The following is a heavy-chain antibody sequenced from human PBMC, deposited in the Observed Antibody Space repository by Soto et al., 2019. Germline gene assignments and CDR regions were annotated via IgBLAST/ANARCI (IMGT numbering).Heavy chain of an antibody. CDR3: AKERAITFGGVIVNDYFDY. J-gene: IGHJ4*02. CDR1: GFTFSSYA. D-gene: IGHD3-16*02. Sequence: GGSLRLSCAASGFTFSSYAMSWVRQAPGKGLEWVSAISGSGGSTYYADSVKGRFTISRDNSKNTLYLQMNSLRAEDTAVYYCAKERAITFGGVIVNDYFDYWGQGTLVTVSS. CDR2: ISGSGGST. V-gene: IGHV3-23*01.